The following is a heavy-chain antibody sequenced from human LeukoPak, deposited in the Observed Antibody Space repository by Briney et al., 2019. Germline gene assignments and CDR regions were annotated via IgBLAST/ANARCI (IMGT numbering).Heavy chain of an antibody. V-gene: IGHV4-39*07. J-gene: IGHJ5*02. CDR1: GGSISSSSYY. CDR3: ARDGPLDYGVGFDP. D-gene: IGHD4-17*01. Sequence: SETLSLTCSVSGGSISSSSYYWGWLRQPPGKGLEWIASIYYSGSTYYNPSLKSLVTISVDTSKNPYSLKLSSVTAADTAVYYFARDGPLDYGVGFDPWGQGTLVTVSS. CDR2: IYYSGST.